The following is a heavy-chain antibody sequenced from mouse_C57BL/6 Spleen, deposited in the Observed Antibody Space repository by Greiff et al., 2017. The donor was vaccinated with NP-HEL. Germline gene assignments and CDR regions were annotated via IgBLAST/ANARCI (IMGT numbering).Heavy chain of an antibody. J-gene: IGHJ3*01. D-gene: IGHD2-3*01. CDR2: ISYDGSN. Sequence: VQLQQSGPGLVKPSQSLSLTCSVTGYSITSGYYWNWIRQFPGNKLEWMGYISYDGSNNYNPSLKNRISITRDTSKNQFFLKLNSVTTEDTATYYCASFDDGYYRGAWFAYWGQGTLVTVSA. V-gene: IGHV3-6*01. CDR3: ASFDDGYYRGAWFAY. CDR1: GYSITSGYY.